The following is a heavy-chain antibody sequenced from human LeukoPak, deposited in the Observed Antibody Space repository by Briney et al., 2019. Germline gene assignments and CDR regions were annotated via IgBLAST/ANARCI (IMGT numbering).Heavy chain of an antibody. CDR3: TTGNP. CDR1: GFTFVNAS. Sequence: PGGSLRLSCLTSGFTFVNASMSWVRQAPGKGLEWVGLMKSKPEGGTTFYAAPVKDRFSISRDESRNTLYLQMNSLTIGDTGVYYCTTGNPWGQGTLVTVSS. V-gene: IGHV3-15*01. J-gene: IGHJ5*02. CDR2: MKSKPEGGTT.